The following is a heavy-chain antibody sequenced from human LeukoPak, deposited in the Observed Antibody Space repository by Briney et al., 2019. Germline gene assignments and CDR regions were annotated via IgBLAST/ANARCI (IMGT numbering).Heavy chain of an antibody. CDR2: INPYSGGN. Sequence: GASVQVSCKASVYTFTDYFMHWLRPAPAQGREWVGWINPYSGGNNYAQKFQGRVTMTRDTSISTAYMELSRLRSDDTAVYCCARAGWWELPRFAFYSRGKGTMVTACS. CDR3: ARAGWWELPRFAFYS. J-gene: IGHJ3*02. V-gene: IGHV1-2*02. CDR1: VYTFTDYF. D-gene: IGHD1-26*01.